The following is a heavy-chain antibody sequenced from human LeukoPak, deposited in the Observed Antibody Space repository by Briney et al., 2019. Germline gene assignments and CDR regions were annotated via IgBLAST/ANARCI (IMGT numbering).Heavy chain of an antibody. D-gene: IGHD1-14*01. V-gene: IGHV4-59*11. Sequence: SETLSLTCTVSGGSISSHYWSWIQQPPGKGLEWIGYVYYTGSTNYNPSLKSRVSISVDTSKNQFSLKLSSVPAADTAVYYCARTAEGFDYSGQGTLVTVSS. J-gene: IGHJ4*02. CDR3: ARTAEGFDY. CDR1: GGSISSHY. CDR2: VYYTGST.